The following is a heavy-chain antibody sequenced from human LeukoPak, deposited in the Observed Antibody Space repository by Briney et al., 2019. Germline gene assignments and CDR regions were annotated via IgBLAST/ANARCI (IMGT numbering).Heavy chain of an antibody. V-gene: IGHV1-18*01. D-gene: IGHD3-16*01. CDR3: ARDGFRGPSDY. CDR1: GYTFNSYS. J-gene: IGHJ4*02. Sequence: ASVKVSCKASGYTFNSYSINWVRQAPGQGLEWMGSINAYNGNTNYAQKVQGRVTMTIDTSTSTAYMELRSLRSDDTALYYCARDGFRGPSDYWGQGTLVTVSS. CDR2: INAYNGNT.